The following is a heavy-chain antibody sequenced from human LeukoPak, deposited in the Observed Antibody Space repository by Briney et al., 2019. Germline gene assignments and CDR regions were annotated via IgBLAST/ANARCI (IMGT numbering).Heavy chain of an antibody. J-gene: IGHJ3*02. CDR1: KFTFSDYS. CDR3: ARGHSGSYQRTDAFDI. D-gene: IGHD1-26*01. CDR2: ISSIRNYI. V-gene: IGHV3-21*01. Sequence: GGSLRLSCAASKFTFSDYSMSWVRQAPGKGLEWVSSISSIRNYIYYADSVKGRLTSSRDNAKNSLFLQMNSLRAEDTAIYFCARGHSGSYQRTDAFDIWGQGAMVTVSS.